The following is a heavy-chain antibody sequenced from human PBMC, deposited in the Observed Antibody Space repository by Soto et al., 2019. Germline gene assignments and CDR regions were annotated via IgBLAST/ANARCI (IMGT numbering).Heavy chain of an antibody. CDR3: ARNDGGPFDY. J-gene: IGHJ4*02. D-gene: IGHD4-17*01. Sequence: SETLSLTCTVSGESVSSSNYYWGWSRQPPGKGLECIGSVYYRGSTYYNPSLKSRLTLSVDTSKNQFFLKLTSVTAADTAVYYCARNDGGPFDYWGQGILVTVSS. CDR2: VYYRGST. CDR1: GESVSSSNYY. V-gene: IGHV4-39*01.